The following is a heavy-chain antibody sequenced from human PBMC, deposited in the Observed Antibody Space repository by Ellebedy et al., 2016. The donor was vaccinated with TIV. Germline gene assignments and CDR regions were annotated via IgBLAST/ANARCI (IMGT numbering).Heavy chain of an antibody. J-gene: IGHJ4*02. CDR1: GYTFSSYW. Sequence: AASVKVSCKASGYTFSSYWIHWVRQAPGQGLEWMGMINPSRGTTDYAQRFQGRVSMTRDTSTSTLNMELSSLRFEDTAVYYCARSLEWLPGDYWGQGTLVTVSS. CDR2: INPSRGTT. V-gene: IGHV1-46*01. D-gene: IGHD3-3*01. CDR3: ARSLEWLPGDY.